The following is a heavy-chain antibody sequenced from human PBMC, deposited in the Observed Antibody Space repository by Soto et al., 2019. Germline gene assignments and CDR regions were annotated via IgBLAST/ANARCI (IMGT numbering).Heavy chain of an antibody. J-gene: IGHJ4*02. CDR2: ISYDGSNK. Sequence: QVPLVESGGGVVQPGRSLRLSCAASGFTFSSYAMHWVRQAPGKGLEWVAVISYDGSNKYYADSVKGRFTISRDNSKNTLYLQRNSLTAEDTAVYYCASPRLSSDGTTPIDYWGQGTLVTVSS. CDR1: GFTFSSYA. CDR3: ASPRLSSDGTTPIDY. V-gene: IGHV3-30-3*01. D-gene: IGHD1-1*01.